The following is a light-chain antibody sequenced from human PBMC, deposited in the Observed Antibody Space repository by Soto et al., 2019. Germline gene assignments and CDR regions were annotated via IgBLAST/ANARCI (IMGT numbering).Light chain of an antibody. Sequence: QPVLTQPPSVSGTPGRRVAISCSGSSSIIGSNTVSWYQQLPGTAPKLLIYSNNQRHSGVPDRFSGSVSGTSASLAISGLQSEDEADYYCATWDDSLNGPVFGGGTKLTVL. CDR1: SSIIGSNT. CDR3: ATWDDSLNGPV. CDR2: SNN. V-gene: IGLV1-44*01. J-gene: IGLJ2*01.